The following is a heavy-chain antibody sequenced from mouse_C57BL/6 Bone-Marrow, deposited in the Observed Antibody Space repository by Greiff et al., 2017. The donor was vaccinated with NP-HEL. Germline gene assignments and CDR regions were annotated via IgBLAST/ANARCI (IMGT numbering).Heavy chain of an antibody. Sequence: EVKLMESGAELVRPGASVKLSCTASGFNIKDDYMHWVKQRPEQGLEWIGWIDPENGDTEYASKFQGKATITADTSSNTAYLQLSSLTSEDTAVYYCTTWITTVVATDFDYWGQGTTLTVSS. CDR1: GFNIKDDY. CDR3: TTWITTVVATDFDY. CDR2: IDPENGDT. V-gene: IGHV14-4*01. D-gene: IGHD1-1*01. J-gene: IGHJ2*01.